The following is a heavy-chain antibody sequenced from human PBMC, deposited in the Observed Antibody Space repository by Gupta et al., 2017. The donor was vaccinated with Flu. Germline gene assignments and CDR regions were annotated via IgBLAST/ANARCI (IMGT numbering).Heavy chain of an antibody. CDR3: ESLSPRGGTA. Sequence: LQLPESGPGLVKPSETLSLTCTVSGGSMTTSSTYYWGWIRQPPGKGLEWIGSIYFGGNTYYNPSLKSRLTISIDTSKEKCSLKLDSVTAADTAVYYCESLSPRGGTAWGQGTRVTVSS. CDR2: IYFGGNT. D-gene: IGHD1-14*01. V-gene: IGHV4-39*01. J-gene: IGHJ5*02. CDR1: GGSMTTSSTYY.